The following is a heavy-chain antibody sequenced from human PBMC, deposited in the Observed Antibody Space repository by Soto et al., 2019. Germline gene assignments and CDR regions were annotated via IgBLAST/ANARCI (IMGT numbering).Heavy chain of an antibody. Sequence: QITLKESGPTLVEPTEALALTCSFSGFSLTKSPVGVGWFRQPPGKALEWLAVIYWDGDKRYNPSLKTRITMTKDTSRNQVALTMTDMEPKDTVTYFCAHRLGGSSWNDGFFDFWGQGFPVTVS. CDR3: AHRLGGSSWNDGFFDF. CDR2: IYWDGDK. V-gene: IGHV2-5*02. D-gene: IGHD1-1*01. CDR1: GFSLTKSPVG. J-gene: IGHJ4*02.